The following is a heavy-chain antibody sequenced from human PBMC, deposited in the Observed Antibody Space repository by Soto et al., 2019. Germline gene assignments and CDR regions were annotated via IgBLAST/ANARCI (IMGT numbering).Heavy chain of an antibody. CDR2: MNPNSGNT. V-gene: IGHV1-8*01. D-gene: IGHD2-15*01. CDR3: ASCSGGSCYSGGDYYYYYMDV. Sequence: GASVKVSCKASGYTFTSYDINWVRQATGQGLEWMGWMNPNSGNTGYAQKFQGRVTMTRNTSISTAYMELSSLRSEDTAVYYCASCSGGSCYSGGDYYYYYMDVRGKGTTVTVSS. J-gene: IGHJ6*03. CDR1: GYTFTSYD.